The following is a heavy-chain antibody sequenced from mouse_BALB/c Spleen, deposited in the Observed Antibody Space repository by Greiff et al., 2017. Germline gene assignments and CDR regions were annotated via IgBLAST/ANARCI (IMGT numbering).Heavy chain of an antibody. CDR2: IWAGGST. Sequence: VKLMESGPGLVAPSQSLSITCTVSGFSLTSYGVHWVRQPPGKGLEWLGVIWAGGSTNYNSALMSRLSISKDNSKSQVFLKMNSLQTDDTAMYYCARYYGNYDYFDYWGQGTTLTVSS. V-gene: IGHV2-9*02. J-gene: IGHJ2*01. CDR3: ARYYGNYDYFDY. CDR1: GFSLTSYG. D-gene: IGHD2-1*01.